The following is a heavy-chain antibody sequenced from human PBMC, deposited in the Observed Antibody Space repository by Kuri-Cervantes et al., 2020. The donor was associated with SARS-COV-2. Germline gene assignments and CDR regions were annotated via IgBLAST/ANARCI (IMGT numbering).Heavy chain of an antibody. CDR2: ISGSGGST. J-gene: IGHJ4*02. CDR1: GFTFSSYA. CDR3: AKLASSRHYED. D-gene: IGHD4-17*01. Sequence: GESLKISCAASGFTFSSYAMSWVRQAPGKGLEWVSAISGSGGSTYYADSVKGRFTISRDNSKNTLYLQMNSLRAEDTAVYYCAKLASSRHYEDWGQGTLVTVSS. V-gene: IGHV3-23*01.